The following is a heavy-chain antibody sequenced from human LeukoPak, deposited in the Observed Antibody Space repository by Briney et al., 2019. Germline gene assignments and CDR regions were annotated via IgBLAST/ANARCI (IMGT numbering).Heavy chain of an antibody. CDR2: IYHSGST. V-gene: IGHV4-38-2*02. CDR1: GYSISSGYY. J-gene: IGHJ6*03. D-gene: IGHD6-13*01. Sequence: SETLSLTCTVSGYSISSGYYWGWIRQPPGKGPEWIGSIYHSGSTYYNPSLKSPVTLSVDTSKNQFSLKLSSVTAADTAVYYCARRGSSWYYMDVWGKGTTVTVSS. CDR3: ARRGSSWYYMDV.